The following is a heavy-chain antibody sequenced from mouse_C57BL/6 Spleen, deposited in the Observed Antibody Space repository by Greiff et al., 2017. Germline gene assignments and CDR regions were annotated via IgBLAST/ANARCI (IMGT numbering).Heavy chain of an antibody. CDR1: GYTFTSYW. CDR3: ARSHYYGSSFDAMDY. J-gene: IGHJ4*01. CDR2: IDPSDSET. V-gene: IGHV1-52*01. D-gene: IGHD1-1*01. Sequence: QVQLQQSGAELVRPGSSVKLSCKASGYTFTSYWMHWVKQRPIQGLEWIGNIDPSDSETHYNQKFKDKATLTVDKSSSTAYMQLSSLTSEDSAVYYCARSHYYGSSFDAMDYWGQGTSVTVSS.